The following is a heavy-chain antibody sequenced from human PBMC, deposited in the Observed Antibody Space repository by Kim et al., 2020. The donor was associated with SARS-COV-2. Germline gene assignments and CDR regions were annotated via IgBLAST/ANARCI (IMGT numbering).Heavy chain of an antibody. Sequence: GGSLRLSCAASGFTFNIYGMSWVRQAPGRGLEWVAGISGHGGSTYYTESVKGRFTISRDNSRSTVDLQMNGLRADDTAVYYCAKGVTVMIVTCGHWCQGTLVSVPS. J-gene: IGHJ4*02. CDR1: GFTFNIYG. CDR2: ISGHGGST. CDR3: AKGVTVMIVTCGH. V-gene: IGHV3-23*01. D-gene: IGHD3-16*01.